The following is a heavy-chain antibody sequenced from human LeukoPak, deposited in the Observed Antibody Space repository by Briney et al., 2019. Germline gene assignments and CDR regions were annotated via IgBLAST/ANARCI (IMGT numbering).Heavy chain of an antibody. CDR3: AKEYGFWSGYYFDY. D-gene: IGHD3-3*01. CDR2: IRYDGSNK. J-gene: IGHJ4*02. CDR1: GFTFSSYG. Sequence: PGGSLRLSCAASGFTFSSYGMHWVRQAPGKGLEWVAFIRYDGSNKYYADSVKGRFTISRDNSKNTLYLQMNSLRAEDTAVYYCAKEYGFWSGYYFDYWGQGTLVTVSS. V-gene: IGHV3-30*02.